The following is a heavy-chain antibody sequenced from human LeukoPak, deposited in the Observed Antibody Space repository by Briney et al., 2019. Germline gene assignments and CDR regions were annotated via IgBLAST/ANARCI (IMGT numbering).Heavy chain of an antibody. CDR2: IKQDGSQK. D-gene: IGHD2-21*02. CDR3: ARDRDGYFDY. J-gene: IGHJ4*02. CDR1: GIPFSYFL. V-gene: IGHV3-7*03. Sequence: GAQVPSWAAGGIPFSYFLMWLGRPAPGEGVEWVAIIKQDGSQKYYVDSVKGRFTISRDNAKNSLYLQMNSLRAEDTAVYYCARDRDGYFDYWGQGTLVTVS.